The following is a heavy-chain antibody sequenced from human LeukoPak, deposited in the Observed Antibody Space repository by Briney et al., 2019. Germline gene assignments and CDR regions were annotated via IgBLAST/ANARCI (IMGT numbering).Heavy chain of an antibody. Sequence: PGGSPRLSCAASGFTFSSYAMSWVRQAPGKGLEWVSVISGSGDTTNYADSVKGRFTISRDNSKNTLYLQMNSLRAEDTAVYYCARGFRYKYQLLGNWFDPWGQGTLVTVSS. CDR2: ISGSGDTT. D-gene: IGHD2-2*01. J-gene: IGHJ5*02. CDR3: ARGFRYKYQLLGNWFDP. V-gene: IGHV3-23*01. CDR1: GFTFSSYA.